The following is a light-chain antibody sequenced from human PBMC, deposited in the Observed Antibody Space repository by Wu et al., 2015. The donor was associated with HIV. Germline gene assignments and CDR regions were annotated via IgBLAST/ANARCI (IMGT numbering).Light chain of an antibody. CDR2: DAS. CDR1: QRISNN. J-gene: IGKJ4*01. Sequence: EIVMTQSPATLSVSPGERVSLSCRASQRISNNLAWYQQKLGQPPRLLIYDASTRATGVPARFRGSGSGTDLTLTITNMESEDFAIYFCQQNKDWPLSFGGGTKVEGK. V-gene: IGKV3-15*01. CDR3: QQNKDWPLS.